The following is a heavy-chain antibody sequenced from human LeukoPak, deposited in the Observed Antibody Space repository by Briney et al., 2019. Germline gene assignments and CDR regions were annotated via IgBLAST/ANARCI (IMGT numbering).Heavy chain of an antibody. D-gene: IGHD6-13*01. CDR1: DDSITIYY. J-gene: IGHJ6*03. V-gene: IGHV4-59*01. CDR2: IDHTGIT. Sequence: SETLSLTCTVSDDSITIYYWSWIRQPPGKGLEWIGYIDHTGITNYNPSLNSRVTISRDTSKNHFSLELSSAPAADTAVYFCARGPVSSSTWYSTYYYYFYMDVWGKGTTVTVSS. CDR3: ARGPVSSSTWYSTYYYYFYMDV.